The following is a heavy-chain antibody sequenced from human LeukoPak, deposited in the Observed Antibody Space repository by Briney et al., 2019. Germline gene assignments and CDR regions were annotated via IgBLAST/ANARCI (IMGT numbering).Heavy chain of an antibody. Sequence: GGSLRLSCAASGFTFSSYSMNWVRQAPGKGLEWVSSISSSSSYIYYADSVKGRFTISRDNAKNSLYLQMNSLRAEDTAVYYCARDVDFDWLLSWLDPWGQGTLVTVSS. CDR3: ARDVDFDWLLSWLDP. J-gene: IGHJ5*02. CDR2: ISSSSSYI. V-gene: IGHV3-21*01. CDR1: GFTFSSYS. D-gene: IGHD3-9*01.